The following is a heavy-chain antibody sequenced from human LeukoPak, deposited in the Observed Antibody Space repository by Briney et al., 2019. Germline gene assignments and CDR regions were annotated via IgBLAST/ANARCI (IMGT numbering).Heavy chain of an antibody. CDR3: ARRSSGYSITRYFDL. D-gene: IGHD3-22*01. CDR2: IYYSGST. J-gene: IGHJ2*01. V-gene: IGHV4-59*08. CDR1: GGSISSYY. Sequence: PSETLSLTCTVSGGSISSYYWSWIRQPPGKGLEWIGYIYYSGSTNYNPSLKSRVTISVDTSKNQFSLKLSSVTAADTAVYYCARRSSGYSITRYFDLWGRGTLVTVSS.